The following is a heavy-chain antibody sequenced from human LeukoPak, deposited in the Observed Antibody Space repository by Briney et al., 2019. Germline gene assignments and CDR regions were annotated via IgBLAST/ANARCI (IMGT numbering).Heavy chain of an antibody. Sequence: ASVKVSCKASGYTFTTYSLAWVRQAPGQSLEWMGWISVNNGGTNYAQSFQDRVTLTRDTSTNTAYLELRSLRSDDTAIIYCSTATQPRGYFLHWGQGTLVTVSS. CDR1: GYTFTTYS. D-gene: IGHD2-2*01. CDR2: ISVNNGGT. J-gene: IGHJ1*01. V-gene: IGHV1-18*01. CDR3: STATQPRGYFLH.